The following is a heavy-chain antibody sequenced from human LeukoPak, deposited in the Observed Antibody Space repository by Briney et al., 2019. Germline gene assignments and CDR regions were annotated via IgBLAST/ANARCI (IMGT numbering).Heavy chain of an antibody. CDR2: ISSSGDTI. CDR1: GFTFSSHG. Sequence: PGGSLRLSCAASGFTFSSHGMNWVRQAPGKGLEWVSYISSSGDTIYYADSVKARFTISRDNAKKSLYLQMNSLRAEDTAVYYCARDYYDSSGLDYWGQGTLVTVSS. V-gene: IGHV3-48*04. J-gene: IGHJ4*02. CDR3: ARDYYDSSGLDY. D-gene: IGHD3-22*01.